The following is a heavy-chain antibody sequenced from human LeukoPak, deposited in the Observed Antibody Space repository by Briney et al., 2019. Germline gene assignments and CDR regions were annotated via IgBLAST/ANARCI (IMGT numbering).Heavy chain of an antibody. CDR1: GYTFTSYD. CDR2: MNPNSGNT. CDR3: ARAYYDYVWGSYRTYYFDY. D-gene: IGHD3-16*02. V-gene: IGHV1-8*01. Sequence: ASVKVSCTASGYTFTSYDINWVRQATGQGLEWMGWMNPNSGNTGYAQKFQGRVTMTRNTSISTAYMELSSLRSEDTAVYYCARAYYDYVWGSYRTYYFDYWGQGTLVIVSS. J-gene: IGHJ4*02.